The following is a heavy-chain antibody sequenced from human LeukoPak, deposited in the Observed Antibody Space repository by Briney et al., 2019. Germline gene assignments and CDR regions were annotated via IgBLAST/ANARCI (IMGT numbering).Heavy chain of an antibody. CDR1: GFTFSSYS. J-gene: IGHJ5*02. D-gene: IGHD5-18*01. CDR2: ISSSSSYI. CDR3: ARVRRVTYNWFDP. Sequence: GGSLRLSCAASGFTFSSYSMNWVRQAPGKGLEWVSSISSSSSYIYYADSVKGRFTISRDNAKNSLYLQMNSLRAEDTAVYYCARVRRVTYNWFDPWGQGTLVTVSS. V-gene: IGHV3-21*01.